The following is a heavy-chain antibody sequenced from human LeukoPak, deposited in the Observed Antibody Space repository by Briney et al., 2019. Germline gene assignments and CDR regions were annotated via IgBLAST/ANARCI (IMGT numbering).Heavy chain of an antibody. D-gene: IGHD1-14*01. V-gene: IGHV4-39*07. J-gene: IGHJ4*02. CDR3: ARDHFNRPDS. Sequence: SETLSLTCTVSGGSISNERYHWAWVRQPPGKGLGWIAKIYYSGTTYYNPPLKSRVTISVDTSKNQFSLNLSSVTAADTAIYYCARDHFNRPDSWGQGTLVTVSS. CDR1: GGSISNERYH. CDR2: IYYSGTT.